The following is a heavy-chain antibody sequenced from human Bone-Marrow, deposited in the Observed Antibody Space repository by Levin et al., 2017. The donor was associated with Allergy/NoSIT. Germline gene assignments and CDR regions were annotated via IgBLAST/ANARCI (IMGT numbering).Heavy chain of an antibody. D-gene: IGHD2-2*01. CDR2: ISYDGSNK. CDR1: GFTFSSYA. V-gene: IGHV3-30*04. CDR3: ARGDIVVVPAQRGYYYYGMDV. Sequence: GGSLRLSCAASGFTFSSYAMHWVRQAPGKGLEWVAVISYDGSNKYYADSVKGRFTISRDNSKNTLYLQMNSLRAEDTAVYYCARGDIVVVPAQRGYYYYGMDVWGQGTTVTVSS. J-gene: IGHJ6*02.